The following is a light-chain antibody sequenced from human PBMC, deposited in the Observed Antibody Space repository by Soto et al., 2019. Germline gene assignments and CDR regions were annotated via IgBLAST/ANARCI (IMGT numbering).Light chain of an antibody. CDR1: QSVSSY. Sequence: EIVLTQSPATLSVSPGETATLSCRASQSVSSYLAWYQQKPGQAPRLLIYAASTRATGLPARFSGSGSGTEFTLTISSLQSEDFAVYYCQQYTDWPQTFGQGTKVEIK. J-gene: IGKJ1*01. V-gene: IGKV3-15*01. CDR3: QQYTDWPQT. CDR2: AAS.